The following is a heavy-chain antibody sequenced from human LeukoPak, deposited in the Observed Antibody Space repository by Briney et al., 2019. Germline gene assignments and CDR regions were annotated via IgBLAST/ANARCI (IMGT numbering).Heavy chain of an antibody. Sequence: PSETLSLTCTLTGGSINIYYWTWIRQPAGKELEWIGEINHSGSTNYNPSLKSRVTISVDTSKNQFSLKLSSVTAADTAVYYCARVKGPRYYYDSSGPLDYWGQGTLVTVSS. J-gene: IGHJ4*02. V-gene: IGHV4-34*01. CDR2: INHSGST. CDR3: ARVKGPRYYYDSSGPLDY. D-gene: IGHD3-22*01. CDR1: GGSINIYY.